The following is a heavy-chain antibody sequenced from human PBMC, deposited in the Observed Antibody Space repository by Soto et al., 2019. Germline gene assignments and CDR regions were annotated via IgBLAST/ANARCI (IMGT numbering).Heavy chain of an antibody. V-gene: IGHV3-53*01. CDR3: ARDLIGGGTANYYYGMDV. CDR1: GFTVSSNY. J-gene: IGHJ6*02. Sequence: PWGSLRLSCAASGFTVSSNYMSWFRQAPGKGLEWVSVIYSGGSTYYADSVKGRFTISRDNSKNTLYLQMNSLRAEDTAVYYCARDLIGGGTANYYYGMDVWGQGTTVTVSS. D-gene: IGHD2-8*01. CDR2: IYSGGST.